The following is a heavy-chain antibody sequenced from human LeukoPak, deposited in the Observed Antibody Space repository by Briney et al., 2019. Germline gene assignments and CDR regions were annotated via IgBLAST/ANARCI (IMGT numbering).Heavy chain of an antibody. Sequence: SVKVSCKASGGTFSSYAISWVRQAPGQGLEWMGGIIPIFGTANYAQKFQGRVTITADESTSTAYMELSSLRSEDTAVYYCARDDSITIFGVVTDNWFDPWGQGTLVTVSS. CDR1: GGTFSSYA. J-gene: IGHJ5*02. D-gene: IGHD3-3*01. CDR2: IIPIFGTA. V-gene: IGHV1-69*01. CDR3: ARDDSITIFGVVTDNWFDP.